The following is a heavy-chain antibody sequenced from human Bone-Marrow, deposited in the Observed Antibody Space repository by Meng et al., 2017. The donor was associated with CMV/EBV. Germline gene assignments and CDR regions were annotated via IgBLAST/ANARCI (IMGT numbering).Heavy chain of an antibody. V-gene: IGHV1-2*02. CDR2: INPNSGGT. J-gene: IGHJ6*02. CDR1: GYTFTDYY. D-gene: IGHD2-15*01. CDR3: ARVGGSGGCCYPPPPYYYATDV. Sequence: ASVKVSCKASGYTFTDYYMHWVRQAPGQGLEWMGWINPNSGGTNYAQKFQGRVTMTRDTSISTAYMALSRLRSDDTAVYYCARVGGSGGCCYPPPPYYYATDVWGQGTTVTVSS.